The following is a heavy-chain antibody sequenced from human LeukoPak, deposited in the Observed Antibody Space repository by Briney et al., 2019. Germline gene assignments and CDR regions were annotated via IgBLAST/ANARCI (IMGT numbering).Heavy chain of an antibody. D-gene: IGHD1-26*01. CDR2: ISSSSSTI. J-gene: IGHJ4*02. CDR3: ARDDGSYSRSPGFDY. V-gene: IGHV3-48*04. Sequence: PGGSLRLSCAASGFTFSSYGMTWVRQAPGKGLEWVSYISSSSSTIYYADSVKGRFTISRDNAKNSLYLQINSLRAEDTAVYYCARDDGSYSRSPGFDYWGQGTLVTVSS. CDR1: GFTFSSYG.